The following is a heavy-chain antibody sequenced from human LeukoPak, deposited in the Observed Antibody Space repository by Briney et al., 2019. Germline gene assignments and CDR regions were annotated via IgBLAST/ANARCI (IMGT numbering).Heavy chain of an antibody. J-gene: IGHJ4*02. D-gene: IGHD2-2*02. CDR3: ARPARYCSSTSCYTFDY. CDR2: IYYSGST. Sequence: SETLSLTCTVSGGSISSSSYYWGWIRQPPGNGLGWMGSIYYSGSTYYNPSLKSRVTISVDTSKNQFSLKLSSVTAADTAVYYCARPARYCSSTSCYTFDYWGQGTLVTVSS. CDR1: GGSISSSSYY. V-gene: IGHV4-39*01.